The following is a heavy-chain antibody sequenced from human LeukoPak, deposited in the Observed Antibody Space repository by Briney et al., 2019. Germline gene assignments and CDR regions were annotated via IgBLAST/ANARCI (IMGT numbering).Heavy chain of an antibody. V-gene: IGHV1-24*01. Sequence: ASMKVSCKASGCTFTGYYMHWVRQAPGKGLEWMGGFDPEDGETIYAQKFQGRVTMTEDTSTDTAYMELSSLRSEDTAVYYCATLELGFWGQGTMVTVSS. D-gene: IGHD5-24*01. CDR2: FDPEDGET. J-gene: IGHJ3*01. CDR1: GCTFTGYY. CDR3: ATLELGF.